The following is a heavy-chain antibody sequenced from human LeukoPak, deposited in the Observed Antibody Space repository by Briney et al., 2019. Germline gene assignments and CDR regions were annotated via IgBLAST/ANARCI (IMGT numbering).Heavy chain of an antibody. CDR2: ISYDGSNK. Sequence: GGSLRLSCAASGFTFSSYGIHWVRQAPGKGLEWVAVISYDGSNKHYADSVKGRFTISRDNSKNTLYLQMNSLRAEDTAVYYCAKDRDCSGDNCWRAFDMWGRGTTVTVSS. J-gene: IGHJ3*02. CDR1: GFTFSSYG. D-gene: IGHD2-15*01. V-gene: IGHV3-30*18. CDR3: AKDRDCSGDNCWRAFDM.